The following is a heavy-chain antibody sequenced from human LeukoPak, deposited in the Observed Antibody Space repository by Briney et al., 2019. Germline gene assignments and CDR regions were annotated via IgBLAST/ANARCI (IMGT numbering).Heavy chain of an antibody. CDR2: INPNSGGT. Sequence: ASVKVSCTASGYTFTGYYMHWVRQAPGQGLEWMGWINPNSGGTNYAQKFQGRVTMTRDTSLSTVYMELSRLRSDDTAVYYCATQATSGWHFSWGQGTLVTVSP. J-gene: IGHJ5*02. CDR3: ATQATSGWHFS. V-gene: IGHV1-2*02. D-gene: IGHD6-19*01. CDR1: GYTFTGYY.